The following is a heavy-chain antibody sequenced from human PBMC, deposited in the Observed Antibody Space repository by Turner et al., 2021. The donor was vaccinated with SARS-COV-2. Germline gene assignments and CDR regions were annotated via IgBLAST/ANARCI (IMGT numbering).Heavy chain of an antibody. Sequence: QVQLVQSGAEVKKPGASVKVSCKASGYTFTDHYLHWVRQAPGQGLEWMGWINPNSGDTKFPQRFQGRVTMTRDTSINTAYMELNRLRSDDTAVYYCARGDGGFDFDSWFDPWGQGTLVIVSS. CDR2: INPNSGDT. CDR1: GYTFTDHY. J-gene: IGHJ5*02. D-gene: IGHD5-12*01. CDR3: ARGDGGFDFDSWFDP. V-gene: IGHV1-2*02.